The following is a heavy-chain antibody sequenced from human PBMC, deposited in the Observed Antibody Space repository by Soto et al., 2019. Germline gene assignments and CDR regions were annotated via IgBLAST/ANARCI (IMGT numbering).Heavy chain of an antibody. CDR2: IYSSGNP. D-gene: IGHD3-3*01. Sequence: SETLSLTCTVSGGSITNYYWTWIRQPAGKGLEWIGRIYSSGNPNYNSSLKSRLTMSVDTSKNQFSLKLSSVTAADTAVYYCARDNILGILYGGMDVWGQGTTVTVSS. CDR3: ARDNILGILYGGMDV. CDR1: GGSITNYY. J-gene: IGHJ6*01. V-gene: IGHV4-4*07.